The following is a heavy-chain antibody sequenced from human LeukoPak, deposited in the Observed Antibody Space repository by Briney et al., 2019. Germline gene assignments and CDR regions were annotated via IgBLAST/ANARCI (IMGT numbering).Heavy chain of an antibody. V-gene: IGHV1-69*01. J-gene: IGHJ4*02. Sequence: ASVKASCKASGGTFSSYAISWVRQAPGQGLEWMGGIIPIFGTANYAQKFQGRVTITADESTSTAYMELSSLRSEDMAVYYCARGALRGYYWELRFDYWGQGTLVTVSS. CDR3: ARGALRGYYWELRFDY. CDR1: GGTFSSYA. D-gene: IGHD1-26*01. CDR2: IIPIFGTA.